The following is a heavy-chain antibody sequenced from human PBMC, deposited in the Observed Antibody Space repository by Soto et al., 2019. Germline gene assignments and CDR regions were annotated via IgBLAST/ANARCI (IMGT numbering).Heavy chain of an antibody. CDR1: GFTFSSYG. J-gene: IGHJ6*03. CDR2: IWYDGSNK. V-gene: IGHV3-33*01. D-gene: IGHD3-3*01. Sequence: GGSLRLSCAASGFTFSSYGMHWVRQAPGKGLEWVAVIWYDGSNKYYADSVKGRFTISRDNSKNTLYLQMNSLRAEDTAVYYCARGVLGVAKQTEYYYYYMDVWGKGTTVTVSS. CDR3: ARGVLGVAKQTEYYYYYMDV.